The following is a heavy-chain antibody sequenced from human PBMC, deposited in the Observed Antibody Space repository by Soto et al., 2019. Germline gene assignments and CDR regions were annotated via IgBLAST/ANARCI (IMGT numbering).Heavy chain of an antibody. D-gene: IGHD2-2*01. CDR2: IYHSGST. CDR1: GGSISSNKW. V-gene: IGHV4-4*02. J-gene: IGHJ6*02. Sequence: QVQLQESGPGLVKPSETLSLTCAVYGGSISSNKWWSWVRQPPGKGLEWSGEIYHSGSTNYNPSLKSRVTISLDKSKNQFSLKLTSVTAADSAVYYCARDDHIVVVPTSLGAIDVWGQGTTVTVSS. CDR3: ARDDHIVVVPTSLGAIDV.